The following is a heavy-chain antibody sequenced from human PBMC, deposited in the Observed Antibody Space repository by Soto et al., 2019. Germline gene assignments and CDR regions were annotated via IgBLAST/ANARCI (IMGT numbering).Heavy chain of an antibody. CDR3: ATPRDCSSTSCPNWTFDY. CDR1: GGTFSSYA. J-gene: IGHJ4*02. CDR2: IIPIFGTA. Sequence: GASVKVSCKASGGTFSSYAISWVRQAPGQGLEWMGGIIPIFGTANYAQKFQGRVTITADKSTSTAYMELSSLRSEDTAVYYCATPRDCSSTSCPNWTFDYWGQGTLVTVSS. V-gene: IGHV1-69*06. D-gene: IGHD2-2*01.